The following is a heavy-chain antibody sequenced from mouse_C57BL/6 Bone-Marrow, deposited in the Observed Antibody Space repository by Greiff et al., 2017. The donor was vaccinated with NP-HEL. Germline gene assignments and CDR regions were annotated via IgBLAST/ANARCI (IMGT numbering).Heavy chain of an antibody. D-gene: IGHD2-4*01. CDR1: GFSLTSYG. V-gene: IGHV2-3*01. J-gene: IGHJ3*01. Sequence: VQLQQSGPGLVAPSQSLSITCTVSGFSLTSYGVSWVRQPPGKGLEWLGVIWGDGSTNYHSALISRLSLSKDNSTSQVFLKLNSLQTDDTATYYCAKTYYDYDGFPFAYWGQGTLVTVSA. CDR3: AKTYYDYDGFPFAY. CDR2: IWGDGST.